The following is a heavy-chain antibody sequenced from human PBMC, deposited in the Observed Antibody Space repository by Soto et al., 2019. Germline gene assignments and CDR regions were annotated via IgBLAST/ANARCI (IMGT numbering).Heavy chain of an antibody. CDR2: ISYDGSNK. CDR1: VFTFSSYG. D-gene: IGHD6-19*01. Sequence: RWSLRLSCAASVFTFSSYGMHWFRQAPGKGLEWVAVISYDGSNKYYADSVKGRFTISRDNSKNTLYLQMNSLRAEDTAVYYCAKVGSIAVAGIDYWGQGTLVTVSS. J-gene: IGHJ4*02. CDR3: AKVGSIAVAGIDY. V-gene: IGHV3-30*18.